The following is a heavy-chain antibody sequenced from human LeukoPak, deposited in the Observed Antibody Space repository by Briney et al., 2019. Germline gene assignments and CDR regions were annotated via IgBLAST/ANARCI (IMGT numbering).Heavy chain of an antibody. Sequence: PGGSLRLSCAASGFTFSNYNINWVRQAPGKGLEWVSSISSRGSYICYADSVKGRFAISADNAMNSLYLQMNSLRAEDTAVYYCARGYSSSWYDLYYFDYWGQGTLVTVSS. CDR3: ARGYSSSWYDLYYFDY. V-gene: IGHV3-21*01. CDR1: GFTFSNYN. D-gene: IGHD6-13*01. J-gene: IGHJ4*02. CDR2: ISSRGSYI.